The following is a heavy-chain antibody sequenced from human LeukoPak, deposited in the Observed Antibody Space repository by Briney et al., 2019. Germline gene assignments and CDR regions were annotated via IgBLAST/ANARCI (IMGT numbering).Heavy chain of an antibody. V-gene: IGHV3-48*04. CDR3: ARDSGEARFQH. J-gene: IGHJ1*01. D-gene: IGHD1-26*01. Sequence: PGGSLRLSCAASGFTFSSYSMNWARQAPGKGLEWVSYISSSSSTIYYADSVKGRFTISRDNAKNSLYLQMNSLRAEDTAVYYCARDSGEARFQHWGQGTLVTVSS. CDR2: ISSSSSTI. CDR1: GFTFSSYS.